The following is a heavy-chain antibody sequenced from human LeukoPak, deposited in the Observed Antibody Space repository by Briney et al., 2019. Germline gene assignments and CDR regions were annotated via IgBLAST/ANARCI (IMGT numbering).Heavy chain of an antibody. Sequence: SVKVSCKASGGSFSSYAICWVRQAPGPGLEWMGGIMPIFGTANYAQKFQGRVTITADESTSTAYMELSSLRSEDTAVYYCARERKGSGSYRYGMDVWGKGTTVTVSS. CDR3: ARERKGSGSYRYGMDV. V-gene: IGHV1-69*13. CDR1: GGSFSSYA. J-gene: IGHJ6*04. CDR2: IMPIFGTA. D-gene: IGHD3-10*01.